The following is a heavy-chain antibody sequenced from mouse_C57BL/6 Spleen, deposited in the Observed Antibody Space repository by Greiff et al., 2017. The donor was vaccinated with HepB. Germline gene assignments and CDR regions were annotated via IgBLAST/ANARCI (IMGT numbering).Heavy chain of an antibody. Sequence: EVQLVESGGGLVKPGGSLKLSCAASGFTFSDYGMHWVRQAPEKGLEWVAYISSGSSTIYYADTVKGRFTISRDNAKNTLFLQMTSLRSEDTAMYYCARRIYYYGSSHLYYAMDYWGQGTSVTVSS. CDR2: ISSGSSTI. CDR3: ARRIYYYGSSHLYYAMDY. D-gene: IGHD1-1*01. V-gene: IGHV5-17*01. CDR1: GFTFSDYG. J-gene: IGHJ4*01.